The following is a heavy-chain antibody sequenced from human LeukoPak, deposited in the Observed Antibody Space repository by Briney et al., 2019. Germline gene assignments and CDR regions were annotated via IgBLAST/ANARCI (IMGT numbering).Heavy chain of an antibody. V-gene: IGHV3-7*01. CDR1: GFTFSSYW. J-gene: IGHJ3*02. Sequence: GGSLRLSCAASGFTFSSYWMTWVRQAPGKGLEWVANIKRDGSEKHYVDSVKGRFTISRDNAKSSLYLQMNSLRAEDTAVYFCARDSNPNDGQVFYDAFDIWGQGTIVTVSS. CDR3: ARDSNPNDGQVFYDAFDI. D-gene: IGHD5/OR15-5a*01. CDR2: IKRDGSEK.